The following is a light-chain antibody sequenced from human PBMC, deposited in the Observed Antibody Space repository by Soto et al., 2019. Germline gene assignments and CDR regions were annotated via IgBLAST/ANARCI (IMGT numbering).Light chain of an antibody. CDR2: AAS. V-gene: IGKV1-39*01. Sequence: DIRLTQSPSFLPASVGDGVSITSRASKSISSYVNWYQQKPGKATKPLIYAASSLQSGVPSRVSGSRSGPDVTRTISSLQPEDFATYYCQQSYSSPPTFGQGTNVDIK. CDR3: QQSYSSPPT. J-gene: IGKJ1*01. CDR1: KSISSY.